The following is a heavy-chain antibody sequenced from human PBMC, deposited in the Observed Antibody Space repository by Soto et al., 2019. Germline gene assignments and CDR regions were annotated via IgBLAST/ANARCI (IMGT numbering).Heavy chain of an antibody. Sequence: QVQLVESGGGVVQPGRSLRLSCAASGFTFSSYGMHWVRQAPGKGLEWVAVISYDGSNKYYADSVKGRFTISRDNSKNTLYLQMNSLRAEDTAVYYCAKDRGDSSGTAFDYWGQGTLVTVSS. V-gene: IGHV3-30*18. CDR1: GFTFSSYG. J-gene: IGHJ4*02. CDR3: AKDRGDSSGTAFDY. CDR2: ISYDGSNK. D-gene: IGHD3-22*01.